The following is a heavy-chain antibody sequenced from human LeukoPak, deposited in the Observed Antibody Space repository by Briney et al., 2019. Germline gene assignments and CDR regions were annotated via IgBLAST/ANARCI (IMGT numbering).Heavy chain of an antibody. V-gene: IGHV3-23*01. CDR3: AKTNGYYDY. CDR1: GFTFSSYG. CDR2: ISGSGGNT. Sequence: GGSLRLPCAASGFTFSSYGMSWVRQAPGKGLEWVSSISGSGGNTYYADSVKGRFTISRDNSKSTVYLQMNSLRAEDTAVYHCAKTNGYYDYWGQRTLVTVSS. D-gene: IGHD3-22*01. J-gene: IGHJ4*02.